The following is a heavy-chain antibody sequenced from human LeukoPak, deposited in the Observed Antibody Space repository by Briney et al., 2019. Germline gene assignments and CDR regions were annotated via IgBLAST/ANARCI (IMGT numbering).Heavy chain of an antibody. CDR1: GFSFSSYS. J-gene: IGHJ4*02. D-gene: IGHD2-21*01. CDR3: ARLFGSDDY. V-gene: IGHV3-48*01. CDR2: ISSNGDVT. Sequence: GGSLRLACSASGFSFSSYSMDWVRQAPGKGLEWAAYISSNGDVTHYADSVKGRFTISRDNAKNLLYLQMNSLRAEDTAVYYCARLFGSDDYWGQGTLVTVSS.